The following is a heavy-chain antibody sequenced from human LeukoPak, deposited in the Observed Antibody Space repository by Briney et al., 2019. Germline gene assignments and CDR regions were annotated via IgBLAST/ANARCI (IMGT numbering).Heavy chain of an antibody. Sequence: PSETLSLTCTVSGGSISSYYWSWIRQPPGMGLEWIGYIYYSGSTNYNPSLKSRVTISVDTSKNQFSLKLSSVTAADTAVYYCAREDYDFWSGPFDYWGQGTLVTVSS. J-gene: IGHJ4*02. CDR3: AREDYDFWSGPFDY. D-gene: IGHD3-3*01. CDR1: GGSISSYY. CDR2: IYYSGST. V-gene: IGHV4-59*12.